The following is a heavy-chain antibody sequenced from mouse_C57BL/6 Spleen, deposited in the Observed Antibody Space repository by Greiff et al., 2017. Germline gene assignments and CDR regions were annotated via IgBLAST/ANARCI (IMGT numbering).Heavy chain of an antibody. CDR1: GYSFTGYY. CDR3: ARWIYYDYDAAY. D-gene: IGHD2-4*01. J-gene: IGHJ3*01. V-gene: IGHV1-42*01. CDR2: INPSTGGT. Sequence: VQLQQSGPELVKPGASVKISCKASGYSFTGYYMNWVKQSPEKSLEWIGEINPSTGGTTYNQKFKAKATLTVDKSSSTAYMQLKSLTSEDSAVYYCARWIYYDYDAAYWGQGTLVTVSA.